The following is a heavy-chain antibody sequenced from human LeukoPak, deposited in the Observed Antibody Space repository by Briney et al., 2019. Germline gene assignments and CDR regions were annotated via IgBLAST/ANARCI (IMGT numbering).Heavy chain of an antibody. Sequence: PSETLSPTCNVSVVSLQSYWWRWARKPAGKGLEWIGRIYTTGRTNYSPSFQSRITMSIDVSSNQFSLTLRSVTAADTAVYYCARSGYSISAYHSDFWGQGAPVTVSS. J-gene: IGHJ4*02. D-gene: IGHD6-25*01. CDR1: VVSLQSYW. CDR3: ARSGYSISAYHSDF. V-gene: IGHV4-4*07. CDR2: IYTTGRT.